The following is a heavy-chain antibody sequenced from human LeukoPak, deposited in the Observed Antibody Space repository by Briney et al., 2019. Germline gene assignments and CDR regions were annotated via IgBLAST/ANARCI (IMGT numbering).Heavy chain of an antibody. V-gene: IGHV3-30*02. CDR1: GFTFSNAW. CDR2: IRYDGSNK. D-gene: IGHD2-2*01. J-gene: IGHJ4*02. Sequence: GGSLRLSCAASGFTFSNAWMSWVRQAPGKGLEWVAFIRYDGSNKHYADSVKGRFTISRDNSKNTLYLQMNSLRAEDTAVYYCATGSGSTSCRLRVCYFDYWGQGTLVTVSS. CDR3: ATGSGSTSCRLRVCYFDY.